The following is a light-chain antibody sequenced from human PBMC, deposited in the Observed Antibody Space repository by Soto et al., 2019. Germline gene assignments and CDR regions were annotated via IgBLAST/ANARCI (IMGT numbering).Light chain of an antibody. Sequence: EILITQSPATLSVSPGERSTLSCRASQSVSSYLAWYQQKPGQAPRLLIYGASNRATGIPDRFSGSGSGTDFTLTISRLEPEDFAVYYCQQYDSSPRTFGQGTKVDIK. V-gene: IGKV3-20*01. J-gene: IGKJ1*01. CDR3: QQYDSSPRT. CDR2: GAS. CDR1: QSVSSY.